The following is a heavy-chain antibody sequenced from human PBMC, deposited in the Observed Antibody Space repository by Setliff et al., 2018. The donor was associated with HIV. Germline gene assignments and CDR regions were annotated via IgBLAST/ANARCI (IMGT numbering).Heavy chain of an antibody. CDR2: VYTTLST. CDR1: GGSISSYY. CDR3: ARLRGLNLEPFDY. D-gene: IGHD1-1*01. J-gene: IGHJ4*02. V-gene: IGHV4-4*08. Sequence: PSETLSLTCTVSGGSISSYYWSWIRQAPGKGLEWIGYVYTTLSTNYNPSLKSRVAISVDTSTNKFSLKLSSVTAADTAVYYCARLRGLNLEPFDYWGQGTLVTVSS.